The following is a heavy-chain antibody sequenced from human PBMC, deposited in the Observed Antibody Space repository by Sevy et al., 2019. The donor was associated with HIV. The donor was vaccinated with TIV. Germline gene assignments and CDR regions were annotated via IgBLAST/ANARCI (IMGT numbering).Heavy chain of an antibody. J-gene: IGHJ6*02. V-gene: IGHV3-7*01. Sequence: GGSLRLSCAASGFTFSTYWMSWFRQAPGKGLEWVANINENGTEKFYVDSVKGRFTMSRDNAKNSLYLQMNSLRAEDAAVYYCARDNATVSRRGLRYYYYGTDVWGQGTTVTVSS. CDR3: ARDNATVSRRGLRYYYYGTDV. D-gene: IGHD2-2*01. CDR2: INENGTEK. CDR1: GFTFSTYW.